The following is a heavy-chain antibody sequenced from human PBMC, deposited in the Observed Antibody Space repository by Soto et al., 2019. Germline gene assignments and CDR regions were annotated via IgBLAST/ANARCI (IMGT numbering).Heavy chain of an antibody. CDR2: ISYDGSNK. CDR1: GFTFSSYG. V-gene: IGHV3-30*18. J-gene: IGHJ4*02. CDR3: AKGPDVTTFDY. Sequence: QVQLVESGGGVVQPGRSLRLSCAASGFTFSSYGMHWVRQAPGKGLEWVAVISYDGSNKYYADSVKGRFTISRDNSKNTLYLQMNSLRADDTAVYYCAKGPDVTTFDYWGQGTLVTVSS. D-gene: IGHD4-17*01.